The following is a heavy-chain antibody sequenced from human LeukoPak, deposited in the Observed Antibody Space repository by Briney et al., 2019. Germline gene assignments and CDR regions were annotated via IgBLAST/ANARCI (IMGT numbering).Heavy chain of an antibody. J-gene: IGHJ3*02. D-gene: IGHD4-11*01. CDR1: GGSISSGGSS. V-gene: IGHV4-30-2*01. Sequence: SQTLSLTCAVSGGSISSGGSSWSWIRQPPGKGLEWIGYIYHSGSTYYNPSLKSRVTISVDWSKNQFSLKLSSVTAADTAVYYCARPSTDYSNLGDAFDIWGQGTMVTVSS. CDR3: ARPSTDYSNLGDAFDI. CDR2: IYHSGST.